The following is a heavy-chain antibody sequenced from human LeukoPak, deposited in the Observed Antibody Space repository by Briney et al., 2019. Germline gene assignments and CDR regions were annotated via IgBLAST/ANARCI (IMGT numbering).Heavy chain of an antibody. CDR2: INPSGGST. J-gene: IGHJ4*02. CDR1: GYTFTSYY. CDR3: ARDGKGAFVVVPAAISRGGFDY. D-gene: IGHD2-2*02. V-gene: IGHV1-46*01. Sequence: ASVEVSCKASGYTFTSYYMHWVRQAPGQGLEWMGIINPSGGSTSYAQKCQGRVTMTRDMSTSTVYMELSSLRSEDTAVYYCARDGKGAFVVVPAAISRGGFDYWGQGTLVTVSS.